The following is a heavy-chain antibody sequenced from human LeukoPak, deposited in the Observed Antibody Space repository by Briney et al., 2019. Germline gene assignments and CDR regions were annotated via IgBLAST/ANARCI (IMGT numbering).Heavy chain of an antibody. V-gene: IGHV4-34*01. Sequence: SETLSLTCTVSGGSLSGFYWSWVRQPPGKGLEWIGEIYHSGSTNYNPSLKSRVTISVDKSKNQFSLKLSSVTAADTAVYYCARGPTVWGEWGQGTLVTVSS. CDR1: GGSLSGFY. CDR3: ARGPTVWGE. D-gene: IGHD4-11*01. J-gene: IGHJ4*02. CDR2: IYHSGST.